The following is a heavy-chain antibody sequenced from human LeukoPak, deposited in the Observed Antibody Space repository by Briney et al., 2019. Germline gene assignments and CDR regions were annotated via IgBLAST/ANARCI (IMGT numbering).Heavy chain of an antibody. V-gene: IGHV4-39*07. CDR3: ARAGDTAMGYYYYYMDV. D-gene: IGHD5-18*01. CDR2: IYYSGST. Sequence: SETLSLTCTVSGGSISSGSYYWGWIRQPPGKGLEWIGSIYYSGSTYYNPSLKSRVTISVDTSKNQFSLKLSSVTAADTAVYYCARAGDTAMGYYYYYMDVWGKGTTVTVSS. CDR1: GGSISSGSYY. J-gene: IGHJ6*03.